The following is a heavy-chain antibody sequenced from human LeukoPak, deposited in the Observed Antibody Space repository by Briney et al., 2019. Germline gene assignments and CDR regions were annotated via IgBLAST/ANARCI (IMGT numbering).Heavy chain of an antibody. CDR2: ISYDGSNK. CDR1: GFTFSSYA. V-gene: IGHV3-30-3*01. D-gene: IGHD6-13*01. CDR3: VKDRPIAEEGALDY. Sequence: QPGGSLRLSCAASGFTFSSYAIHWVRQAPGKGLEWVAVISYDGSNKYYADSVKGRFTISRDNSKNTLYLQMNSLRVGDTAVYYCVKDRPIAEEGALDYWGQGTLVTVSS. J-gene: IGHJ4*02.